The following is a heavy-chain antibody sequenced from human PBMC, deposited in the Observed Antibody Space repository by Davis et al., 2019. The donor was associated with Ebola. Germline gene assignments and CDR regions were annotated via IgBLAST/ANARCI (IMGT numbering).Heavy chain of an antibody. J-gene: IGHJ4*02. CDR3: ARGRAFSSGYYDY. CDR1: GFTFSSYS. D-gene: IGHD3-22*01. V-gene: IGHV3-30*03. CDR2: ISYDRSDK. Sequence: PGGSLRLSCAASGFTFSSYSMNWVRQAPGKGLEWVAVISYDRSDKHYADSVRGRFTISRDNSKNTLYLQMNSLRAEDTAVYYCARGRAFSSGYYDYWGQGTLVTVSS.